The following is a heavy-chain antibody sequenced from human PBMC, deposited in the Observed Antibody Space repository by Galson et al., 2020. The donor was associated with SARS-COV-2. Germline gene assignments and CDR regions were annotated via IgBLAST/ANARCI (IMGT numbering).Heavy chain of an antibody. CDR2: IDWDDDK. CDR1: GFSLSTSGMC. D-gene: IGHD4-17*01. V-gene: IGHV2-70*11. J-gene: IGHJ4*02. CDR3: ARMLTTVTAYDY. Sequence: SGPTLVKPKQTLTLTCTFSGFSLSTSGMCVIWIRQPTGKALEWLARIDWDDDKYYSTSLKTRLTISKDTSKNQVVLTMTNMDPVDTATYYCARMLTTVTAYDYWGQGTLVTVSS.